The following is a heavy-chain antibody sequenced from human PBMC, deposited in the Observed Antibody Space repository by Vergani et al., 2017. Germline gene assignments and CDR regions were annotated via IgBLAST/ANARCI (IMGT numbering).Heavy chain of an antibody. J-gene: IGHJ3*02. CDR1: GFTFSSYG. Sequence: VQLLESGGGLVQPGGSLRLSCAASGFTFSSYGMHWVRQAPGKGLEWVAVISYDGSNKYYADSVKGRFTISRDNSKNTQYLQMNSLRAEDTAVYYCAKDSLRWLVRFGAFDIWGQGTMVTVSS. V-gene: IGHV3-30*18. CDR3: AKDSLRWLVRFGAFDI. D-gene: IGHD6-19*01. CDR2: ISYDGSNK.